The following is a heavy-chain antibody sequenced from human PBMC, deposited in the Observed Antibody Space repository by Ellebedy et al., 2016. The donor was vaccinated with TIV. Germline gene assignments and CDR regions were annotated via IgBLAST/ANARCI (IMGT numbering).Heavy chain of an antibody. CDR1: GGSITGYF. CDR3: ARHRDGYNYDLDY. D-gene: IGHD5-24*01. J-gene: IGHJ4*02. CDR2: IHYLGNT. V-gene: IGHV4-59*08. Sequence: SETLSLTCTVSGGSITGYFWSWIRQSPGKGLEWIGYIHYLGNTDYNPSLNSRAAISLDTSNNQFSLNLNSVTAADTAIYYCARHRDGYNYDLDYWGQGTLVTVSS.